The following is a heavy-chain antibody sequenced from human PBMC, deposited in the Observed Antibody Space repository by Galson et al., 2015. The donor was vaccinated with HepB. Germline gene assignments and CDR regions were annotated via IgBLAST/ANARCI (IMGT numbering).Heavy chain of an antibody. V-gene: IGHV3-33*06. CDR3: AKDVLLWFGELDY. D-gene: IGHD3-10*01. CDR1: GFTFSSYG. J-gene: IGHJ4*02. Sequence: SLRLSCAASGFTFSSYGMHWVRQAPGKGLEWVAVIWYDGSNEKYADSVKGRFTISRDNSNSTLYLQMNSLRAEDTAVYYCAKDVLLWFGELDYWGQGTLVTVSS. CDR2: IWYDGSNE.